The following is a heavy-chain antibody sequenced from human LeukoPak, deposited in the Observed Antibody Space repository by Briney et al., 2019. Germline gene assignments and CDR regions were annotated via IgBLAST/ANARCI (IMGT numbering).Heavy chain of an antibody. D-gene: IGHD1-26*01. J-gene: IGHJ4*02. V-gene: IGHV3-21*01. CDR2: ITSTSSYI. CDR3: ARVAGGSHHFDY. Sequence: PGGSLRLSCAASGFAFSTYSMNWVRQAPGKGLEWVSSITSTSSYIYYADSVKGRFTISRDNAKNSLYLQMNTLRAEDTAVYYCARVAGGSHHFDYWGQGTLGTVSS. CDR1: GFAFSTYS.